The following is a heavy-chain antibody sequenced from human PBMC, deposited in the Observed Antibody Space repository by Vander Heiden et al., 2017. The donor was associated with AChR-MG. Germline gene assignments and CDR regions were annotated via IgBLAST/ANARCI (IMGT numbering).Heavy chain of an antibody. CDR3: AKGPLTTVNIGGMDV. CDR1: GFTFSGYA. D-gene: IGHD4-17*01. J-gene: IGHJ6*02. Sequence: EVQLLESGGGLVQPGGSLRLSCAASGFTFSGYAMSWVRQAPGKGLEWVSAISGSGGSTYYADSVKGRFTISRDSSKNTLYLQMNSLRAEDTAVYYCAKGPLTTVNIGGMDVWGQGTTVTVSS. V-gene: IGHV3-23*01. CDR2: ISGSGGST.